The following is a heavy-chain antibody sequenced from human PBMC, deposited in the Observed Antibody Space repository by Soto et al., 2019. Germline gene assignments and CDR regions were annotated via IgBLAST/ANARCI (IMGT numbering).Heavy chain of an antibody. Sequence: PGESLRLSCAVSGFTFSNYYIHWVRQAPGKGLEWVSSIRSGRDTFYADSVKGRFSISRDDATSSVSLQMNSLRASETAMYYCARVRILSGLFRSFDYWGQGTQVTVSS. CDR2: IRSGRDT. V-gene: IGHV3-21*04. CDR1: GFTFSNYY. J-gene: IGHJ4*02. CDR3: ARVRILSGLFRSFDY. D-gene: IGHD3-10*01.